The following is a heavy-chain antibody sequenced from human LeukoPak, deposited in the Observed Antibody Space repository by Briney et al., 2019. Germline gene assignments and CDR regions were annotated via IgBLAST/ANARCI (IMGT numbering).Heavy chain of an antibody. CDR2: SNRSGST. V-gene: IGHV4-34*01. D-gene: IGHD6-19*01. CDR3: ARGRGSSGWYFQLGRFYYYGMDV. Sequence: SETLSLTCAVYGGSFSGYYWSGIRQPPGKGLEWIGESNRSGSTNYNPSLKSRVTISVDTSKNQFPLKLSSVTAADTAVYYCARGRGSSGWYFQLGRFYYYGMDVWGQGTTVTVSS. J-gene: IGHJ6*02. CDR1: GGSFSGYY.